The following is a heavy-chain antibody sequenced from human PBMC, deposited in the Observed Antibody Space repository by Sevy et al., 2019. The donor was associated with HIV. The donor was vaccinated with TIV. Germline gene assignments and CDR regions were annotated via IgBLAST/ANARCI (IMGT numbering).Heavy chain of an antibody. V-gene: IGHV5-51*01. D-gene: IGHD2-21*02. J-gene: IGHJ4*02. CDR1: GYDFDTYW. CDR3: ARQGDSDGFDY. Sequence: GESLKISCQGSGYDFDTYWIGWVRQMPGKGLEWMGIILPGDTDTAYSPSFQGHVSISADKSSTTAYLQWSSLKASDSALYFCARQGDSDGFDYWGQGTLVTVSS. CDR2: ILPGDTDT.